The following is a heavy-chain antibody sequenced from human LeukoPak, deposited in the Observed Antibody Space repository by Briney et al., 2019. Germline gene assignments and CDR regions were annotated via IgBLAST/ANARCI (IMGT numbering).Heavy chain of an antibody. V-gene: IGHV4-31*03. CDR1: GGSISSGDYY. CDR3: ARWSSGFGDATTDYGLDV. D-gene: IGHD3-10*01. CDR2: IYHSRYT. J-gene: IGHJ6*02. Sequence: SQTLSLTCTVSGGSISSGDYYWTWIRQHPGKGLEWLGYIYHSRYTNYNPPLRSRVTITVATSNNHFSLKPRSVTARAKAVYYCARWSSGFGDATTDYGLDVWGQGSRVTVSS.